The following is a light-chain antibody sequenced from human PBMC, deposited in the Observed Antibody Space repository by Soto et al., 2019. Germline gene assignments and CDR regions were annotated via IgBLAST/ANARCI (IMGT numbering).Light chain of an antibody. CDR2: DAS. CDR1: QSISSW. CDR3: QQYNSYPLT. V-gene: IGKV1-5*01. Sequence: DSQMTQSPYTLSSSVGDRVTITCRASQSISSWLAWYQQKPGKAPKLLIYDASSLESGVPSRFSGSGSGTEFTLTISSLQPDDFATYYCQQYNSYPLTFGQGTMVDIK. J-gene: IGKJ1*01.